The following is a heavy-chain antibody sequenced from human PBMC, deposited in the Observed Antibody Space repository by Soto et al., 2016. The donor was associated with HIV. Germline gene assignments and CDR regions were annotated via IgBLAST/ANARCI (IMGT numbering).Heavy chain of an antibody. Sequence: VQLQESGPGLVKPSETLSLTCTVSGGSVSSGHYYWSWIRQPPGKGLEWIAYIYYNGSTTYNPSLKSRVTISVDTSKNQFSLKLSSVTAADTAMYYCARAAAGYREFDYVGPGNPGHRLL. CDR3: ARAAAGYREFDY. CDR2: IYYNGST. V-gene: IGHV4-61*01. D-gene: IGHD6-13*01. J-gene: IGHJ4*02. CDR1: GGSVSSGHYY.